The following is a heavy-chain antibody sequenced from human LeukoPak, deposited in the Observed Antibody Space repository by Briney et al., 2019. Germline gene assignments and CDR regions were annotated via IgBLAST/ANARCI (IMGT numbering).Heavy chain of an antibody. CDR1: GFTFSSYG. D-gene: IGHD6-13*01. Sequence: GGSLRLSCAASGFTFSSYGMHWVRQAPGKGLEWVAFIRYDGSNKYYADSVKGRFTISRDNAKNSLYLQMNSLRAEDTAVYYCARDLSSSWYRGSLDYWGQGTLVTVSS. CDR2: IRYDGSNK. V-gene: IGHV3-30*02. J-gene: IGHJ4*02. CDR3: ARDLSSSWYRGSLDY.